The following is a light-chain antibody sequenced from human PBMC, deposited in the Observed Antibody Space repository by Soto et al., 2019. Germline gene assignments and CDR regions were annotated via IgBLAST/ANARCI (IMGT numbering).Light chain of an antibody. Sequence: VMTQSPVTLSVSPGDRATLSCRASQSIGINLGWSQQKPGQAPRLLIYGVSTRAAGVPARFIGSGSGTDFTLTIINLQSEDFAMYYCQQYDKWPPYTFGPGTRLDFK. CDR3: QQYDKWPPYT. V-gene: IGKV3-15*01. J-gene: IGKJ2*01. CDR2: GVS. CDR1: QSIGIN.